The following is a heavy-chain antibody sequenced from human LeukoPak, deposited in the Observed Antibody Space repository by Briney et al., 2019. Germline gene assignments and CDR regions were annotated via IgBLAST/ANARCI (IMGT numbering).Heavy chain of an antibody. CDR1: GGSISSYY. Sequence: TSETLSLTCTVSGGSISSYYWSWIRQPPGKGLEWIGYIYYSGSTNYNPSLKSRVTISVDTSKNQFSLKLSSVTAADTAVYYCARGLRYFDWAPYYYGMDVWGQGTTVTVSS. V-gene: IGHV4-59*01. D-gene: IGHD3-9*01. J-gene: IGHJ6*02. CDR2: IYYSGST. CDR3: ARGLRYFDWAPYYYGMDV.